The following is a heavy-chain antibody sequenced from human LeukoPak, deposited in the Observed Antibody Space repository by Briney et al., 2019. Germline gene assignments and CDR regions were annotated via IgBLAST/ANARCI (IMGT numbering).Heavy chain of an antibody. V-gene: IGHV6-1*01. Sequence: SQTLSLTCAISGXSVSSNSFAWNRIRQSPSRGLEWLGRTSYRSKWYNNYAVSVKSRITINPDTSRNQFSLQLKSVTPEDTAVYYCARWDHGTAYFDSWGQGTLVTVSS. J-gene: IGHJ4*02. D-gene: IGHD1-26*01. CDR2: TSYRSKWYN. CDR1: GXSVSSNSFA. CDR3: ARWDHGTAYFDS.